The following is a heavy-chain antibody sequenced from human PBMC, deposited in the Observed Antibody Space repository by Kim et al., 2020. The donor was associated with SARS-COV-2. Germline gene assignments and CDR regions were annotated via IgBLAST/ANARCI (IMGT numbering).Heavy chain of an antibody. Sequence: ASVKVSCKASGYTFTSYTMHWVRQAPGQRLEWMGWINSGNGNTVYSQKFQGRVTITRDTSASTAHMELSSLRSEDTAVYYCARDHAATGDTFYYYGMDVWGLGTTVTVSS. V-gene: IGHV1-3*01. CDR2: INSGNGNT. J-gene: IGHJ6*02. D-gene: IGHD2-21*02. CDR3: ARDHAATGDTFYYYGMDV. CDR1: GYTFTSYT.